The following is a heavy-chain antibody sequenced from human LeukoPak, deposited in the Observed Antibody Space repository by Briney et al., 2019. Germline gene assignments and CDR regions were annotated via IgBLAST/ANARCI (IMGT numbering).Heavy chain of an antibody. CDR2: INRDGSGT. CDR1: GFTFSSYW. CDR3: ARWGSSTSLIN. V-gene: IGHV3-74*01. J-gene: IGHJ4*02. Sequence: PGGSLRLSCAASGFTFSSYWMHWVRQAPGKGLVWVSRINRDGSGTSYADSVKGRFTISRDNAKNTLYLQMNSLRAEDTAVYYCARWGSSTSLINWGQGTLVTVSS. D-gene: IGHD2-2*01.